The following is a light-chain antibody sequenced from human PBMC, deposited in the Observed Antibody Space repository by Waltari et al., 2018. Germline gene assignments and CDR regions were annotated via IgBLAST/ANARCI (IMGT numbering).Light chain of an antibody. CDR2: EVT. CDR1: NSDIGTYYG. V-gene: IGLV2-18*02. Sequence: QSALTQPPSMSKSLGQSVTISCTGTNSDIGTYYGVSWYQQQSGTAPRLLIYEVTKRPSGVSDRFSGSKSGNTASLTISGLQAEDEADYYCGSFRSGNTFLFGGGTRLTVL. CDR3: GSFRSGNTFL. J-gene: IGLJ2*01.